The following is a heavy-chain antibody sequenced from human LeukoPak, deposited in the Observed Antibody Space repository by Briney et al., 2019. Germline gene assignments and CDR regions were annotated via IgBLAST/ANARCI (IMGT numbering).Heavy chain of an antibody. Sequence: SGGSLRLSCAASGFTFSSYWMHWVRQAPGKGLVWVARINFDGSSTNYAGSVRGRFTISRDNAKNTLYLQMNSLRGEDTAVYYCGRGGSGSRYFDYWGQGTLVTVSS. CDR1: GFTFSSYW. CDR2: INFDGSST. J-gene: IGHJ4*02. V-gene: IGHV3-74*01. CDR3: GRGGSGSRYFDY. D-gene: IGHD1-14*01.